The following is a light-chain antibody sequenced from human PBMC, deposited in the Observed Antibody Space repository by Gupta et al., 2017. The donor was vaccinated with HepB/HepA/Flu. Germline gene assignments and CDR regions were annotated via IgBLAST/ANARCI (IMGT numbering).Light chain of an antibody. CDR2: RAS. CDR3: HHYGRGRDT. Sequence: EIVLSQSPDTLSLCAGERATLSCRARQSLPSELLAWYQQRPGQAPRLLIFRASSRAPGVPDRFSGSGSGTDFTLTIGRLEPEDFGIYYCHHYGRGRDTFGQGTKLQIK. CDR1: QSLPSEL. V-gene: IGKV3-20*01. J-gene: IGKJ2*01.